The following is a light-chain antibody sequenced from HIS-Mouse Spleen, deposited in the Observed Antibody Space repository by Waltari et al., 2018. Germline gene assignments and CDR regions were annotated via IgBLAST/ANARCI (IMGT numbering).Light chain of an antibody. CDR3: YSTDSSGNHRV. CDR1: ALPKNY. J-gene: IGLJ2*01. Sequence: SYELTQPPSVSVSPGQTSRTTCHGDALPKNYAYWYQQKSGQAPVLVIYEDNKRPSGIPERFSGSSSGTMATLTISGAQVEDEADYYCYSTDSSGNHRVFGGGTKLTVL. CDR2: EDN. V-gene: IGLV3-10*01.